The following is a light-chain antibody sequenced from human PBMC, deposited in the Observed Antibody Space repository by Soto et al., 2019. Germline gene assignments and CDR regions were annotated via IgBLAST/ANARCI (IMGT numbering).Light chain of an antibody. J-gene: IGKJ1*01. Sequence: EIVLTQSPGTLSLSPGERATLSCRASQNVSSSYLAWYHHKPGQAPRLLIYGSSARATAIPDRFSGSGSGTDFTLTISRLEPEDYAVYYCQQCGSSPWTFGRGTKVEIK. CDR3: QQCGSSPWT. CDR1: QNVSSSY. V-gene: IGKV3-20*01. CDR2: GSS.